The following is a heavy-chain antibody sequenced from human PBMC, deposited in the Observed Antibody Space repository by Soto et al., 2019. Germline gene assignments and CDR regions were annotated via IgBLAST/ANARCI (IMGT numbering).Heavy chain of an antibody. CDR3: ARAFQGYCTGGSCYPSI. J-gene: IGHJ3*02. Sequence: EVQLVESGGGLVQPGGSLRLSCAASGFTFSSYWMHWVRQAPGKGLVWVSRINSDGSSTSFADSVKGRFTISRDNAKNPLYMQMNSLRAEDTAVYYCARAFQGYCTGGSCYPSIWGQGTMVTVSS. CDR1: GFTFSSYW. D-gene: IGHD2-15*01. CDR2: INSDGSST. V-gene: IGHV3-74*01.